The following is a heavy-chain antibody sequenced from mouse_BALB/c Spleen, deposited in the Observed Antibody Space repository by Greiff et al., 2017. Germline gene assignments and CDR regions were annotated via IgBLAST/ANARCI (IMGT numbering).Heavy chain of an antibody. CDR3: ARRGLGSYFDY. CDR2: INSNGGST. D-gene: IGHD3-1*01. J-gene: IGHJ2*01. Sequence: EVQGVESGGGLVKLGGSLKLSCAASGFTFSSYYMSWVRQTPEKRLELVAAINSNGGSTYYPDTVKGRFTISRDNAKNTLYLQMSSLKSEDTALYYCARRGLGSYFDYWGQGTTLTVSS. V-gene: IGHV5-6-2*01. CDR1: GFTFSSYY.